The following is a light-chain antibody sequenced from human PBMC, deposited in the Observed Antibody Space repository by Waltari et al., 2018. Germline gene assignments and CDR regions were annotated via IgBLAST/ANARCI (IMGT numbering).Light chain of an antibody. Sequence: DIVMTQSPDSLAVSLGERATINCKSSQSVLYSSNNKNYLAWYQQKPGQAPKLLIYWASTRESGVPDRFSGSGSGTDFTLTISSLQAEDSATYYCQQSSNLPYTFGQGTTLEIK. CDR2: WAS. CDR1: QSVLYSSNNKNY. J-gene: IGKJ2*01. CDR3: QQSSNLPYT. V-gene: IGKV4-1*01.